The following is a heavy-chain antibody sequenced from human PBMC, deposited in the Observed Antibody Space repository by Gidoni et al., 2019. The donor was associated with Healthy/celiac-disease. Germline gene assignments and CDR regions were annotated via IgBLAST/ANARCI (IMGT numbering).Heavy chain of an antibody. Sequence: EVQLVESGGGLVQPGGSLRLSCSASGFTFSSYAMHWVRQAPGKGLEYVSAISSNGGSTYYADSVKGRFTISRDNSKNTLYLQMSSLRAEDTAVYYCVKEEIPGIAAADPTGDYYGMDVWGQGTTVTVSS. V-gene: IGHV3-64D*06. CDR2: ISSNGGST. D-gene: IGHD6-13*01. J-gene: IGHJ6*02. CDR3: VKEEIPGIAAADPTGDYYGMDV. CDR1: GFTFSSYA.